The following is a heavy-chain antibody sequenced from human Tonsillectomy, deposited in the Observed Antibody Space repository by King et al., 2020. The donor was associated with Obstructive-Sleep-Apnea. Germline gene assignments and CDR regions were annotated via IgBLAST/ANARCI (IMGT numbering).Heavy chain of an antibody. CDR1: GFTFGDYA. Sequence: VQLVESGGGLVQPGRSLRLSCTASGFTFGDYAMSWFRQAPGKGREWVGFIRRKGYGGTTEYAASVKGRFTISRDDSKSIAYLQMNSLNTEDTAVDYCTSQTTPRSLDYYYGMDVWGQGTTVTVSS. CDR2: IRRKGYGGTT. V-gene: IGHV3-49*03. D-gene: IGHD1-14*01. J-gene: IGHJ6*02. CDR3: TSQTTPRSLDYYYGMDV.